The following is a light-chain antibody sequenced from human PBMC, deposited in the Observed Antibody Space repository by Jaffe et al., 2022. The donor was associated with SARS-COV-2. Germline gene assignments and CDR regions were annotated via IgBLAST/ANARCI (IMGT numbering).Light chain of an antibody. J-gene: IGKJ1*01. Sequence: DIVMTQSPDSLAVSLGERATINCKSSQSILYSSNNKNYLAWYQQKPGQPPKLLIYWASTRESGVPGRFSGSGSGTDFTLTISSLQAADVAVYYCQQYYTTPRTFGQGTKVEIK. V-gene: IGKV4-1*01. CDR1: QSILYSSNNKNY. CDR2: WAS. CDR3: QQYYTTPRT.